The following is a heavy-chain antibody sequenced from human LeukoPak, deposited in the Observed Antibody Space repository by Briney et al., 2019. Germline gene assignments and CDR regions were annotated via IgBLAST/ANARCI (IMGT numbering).Heavy chain of an antibody. CDR1: GYSFTNYW. Sequence: PGESLKISCQGSGYSFTNYWIVWVRQMPGKGLEWMGIIYPGDSDTKYSPSFQGQVTISADKSIPTAYLQWSSLEASDTAIYYCARSHTLDRITKYYFDFWGQGTLVTVSS. CDR3: ARSHTLDRITKYYFDF. D-gene: IGHD3-16*01. V-gene: IGHV5-51*01. J-gene: IGHJ4*02. CDR2: IYPGDSDT.